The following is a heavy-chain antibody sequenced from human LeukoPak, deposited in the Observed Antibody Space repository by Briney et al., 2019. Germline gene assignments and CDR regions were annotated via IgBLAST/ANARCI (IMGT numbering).Heavy chain of an antibody. Sequence: ASVKVSCKASGGTFSSYAISWVRQAPGQGLEWMGWINPNSGGTNYAQKFQGRVTMTRDTSISTAYMELSRLRSDDTAVYYCARGSDSSAWDYYGMDVWGQGTTVTVSS. V-gene: IGHV1-2*02. D-gene: IGHD3-22*01. CDR2: INPNSGGT. J-gene: IGHJ6*02. CDR3: ARGSDSSAWDYYGMDV. CDR1: GGTFSSYA.